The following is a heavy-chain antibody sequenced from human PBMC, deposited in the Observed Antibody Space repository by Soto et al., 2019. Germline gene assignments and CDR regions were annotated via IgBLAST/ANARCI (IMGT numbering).Heavy chain of an antibody. CDR3: AQAISRATQIDY. CDR1: GFTFSNYA. CDR2: ISSTADGT. Sequence: EVQLLESGGGLVQPGGSLRLSCAASGFTFSNYAMGWVRQAPGKGLEWVSTISSTADGTDYADSVKGRFTISRDNSKNTLKLPMNSLRAEDTAVYYCAQAISRATQIDYWGQGTLVTVSS. J-gene: IGHJ4*02. V-gene: IGHV3-23*01. D-gene: IGHD2-2*01.